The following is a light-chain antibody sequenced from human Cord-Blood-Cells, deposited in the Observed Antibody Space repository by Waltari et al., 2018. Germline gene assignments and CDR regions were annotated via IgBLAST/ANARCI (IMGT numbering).Light chain of an antibody. CDR1: KLGDKY. Sequence: SYEPTQPPSVSVSPGQTARITCSGDKLGDKYACWYQQKPGQSPVLVIYQDSKRPSGNPERFSGSNSGNTATLTISGTQAMDEADYYCQAWDSSTVVFGGGTKLTVL. CDR3: QAWDSSTVV. J-gene: IGLJ2*01. V-gene: IGLV3-1*01. CDR2: QDS.